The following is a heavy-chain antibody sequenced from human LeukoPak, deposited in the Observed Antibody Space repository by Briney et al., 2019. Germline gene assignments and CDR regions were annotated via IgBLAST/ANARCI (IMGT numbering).Heavy chain of an antibody. CDR1: GYTFTGYY. J-gene: IGHJ4*02. CDR2: INPNSGGT. V-gene: IGHV1-2*02. CDR3: ARTHYDFWSGYTHFDY. D-gene: IGHD3-3*01. Sequence: ASVKVSCKASGYTFTGYYMHRVRQAPGQGLEWMGWINPNSGGTNYAQKFQGRVTMTRDTSISTAYMELSRLRSDDTAVYYCARTHYDFWSGYTHFDYWGQGTLVTVSS.